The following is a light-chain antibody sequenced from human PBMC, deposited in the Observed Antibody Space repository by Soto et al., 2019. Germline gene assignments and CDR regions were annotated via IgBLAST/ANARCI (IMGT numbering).Light chain of an antibody. CDR3: QQYNGYSRT. CDR2: DVS. V-gene: IGKV1-5*01. Sequence: DIQMTQSPSTLSASVGDRVTITCRASQSIGDSLAWYQQKPGKAPYLLISDVSSLERGVPSRFSGSGSVTEFTLTISSMHPDDFATFYCQQYNGYSRTVGQGTKVDIK. CDR1: QSIGDS. J-gene: IGKJ1*01.